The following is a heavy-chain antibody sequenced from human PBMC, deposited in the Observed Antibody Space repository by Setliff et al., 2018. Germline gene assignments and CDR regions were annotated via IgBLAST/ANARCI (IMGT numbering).Heavy chain of an antibody. CDR3: ARDVFPYHYEGAFDM. CDR2: FDPEDGET. CDR1: GYTLTELS. Sequence: ASVKVSCKVSGYTLTELSMHWVRQAPGKGLEWMGGFDPEDGETIYAQKFQGRVTMTRDTSTSTVYMDMSSLRSEDTAVYYCARDVFPYHYEGAFDMWGQGTMVTVSS. J-gene: IGHJ3*02. V-gene: IGHV1-24*01. D-gene: IGHD3-22*01.